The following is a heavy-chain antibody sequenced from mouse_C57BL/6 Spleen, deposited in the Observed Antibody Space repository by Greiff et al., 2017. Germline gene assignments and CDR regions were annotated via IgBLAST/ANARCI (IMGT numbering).Heavy chain of an antibody. CDR1: GYTFTSYG. Sequence: QVQLKESGAELARPGASVKLSCKASGYTFTSYGISWVKQRTGQGLEWIGEIYPRSGNTYYNEKFKGKATLTADKSSSTAYMELRSLTSEDSAVYFCAPIYYDYDNFFDYWGQGTTLTVSS. CDR3: APIYYDYDNFFDY. CDR2: IYPRSGNT. V-gene: IGHV1-81*01. J-gene: IGHJ2*01. D-gene: IGHD2-4*01.